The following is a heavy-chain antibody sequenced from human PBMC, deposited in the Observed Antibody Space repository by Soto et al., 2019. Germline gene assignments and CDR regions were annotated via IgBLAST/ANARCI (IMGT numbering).Heavy chain of an antibody. D-gene: IGHD2-2*01. CDR1: GGTFSSYA. V-gene: IGHV1-69*13. J-gene: IGHJ5*02. CDR2: IIPIFGTA. Sequence: WASVKVSCKASGGTFSSYAISWVRQAPGQGLEWMGGIIPIFGTANYAQKFQGRVTITADESTSTAYMELSSLRSEDTAVYYCARVASSTSNHWGQGTLVTVSS. CDR3: ARVASSTSNH.